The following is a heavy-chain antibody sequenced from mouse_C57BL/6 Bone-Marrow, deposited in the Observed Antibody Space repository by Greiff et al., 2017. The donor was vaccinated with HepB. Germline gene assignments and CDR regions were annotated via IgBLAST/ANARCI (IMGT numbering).Heavy chain of an antibody. CDR3: ARVSYYYGSSSYWYFDV. CDR1: GFTFSDYY. V-gene: IGHV5-16*01. J-gene: IGHJ1*03. D-gene: IGHD1-1*01. Sequence: EVKVVESEGGLVQPGSSMKLSCTASGFTFSDYYMAWVRQVPEKGLEWVANINYDGSSTYYLDSLKSRFIISRDNAKNILYLQMSSLKSEDTATYYCARVSYYYGSSSYWYFDVWGTGTTVTVSS. CDR2: INYDGSST.